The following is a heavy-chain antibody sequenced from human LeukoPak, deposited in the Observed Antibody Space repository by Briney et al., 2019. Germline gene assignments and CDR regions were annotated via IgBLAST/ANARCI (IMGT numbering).Heavy chain of an antibody. D-gene: IGHD6-19*01. CDR1: GGSFSGYY. CDR3: ARRYSSGWYYFDY. Sequence: SETLSLTCAVYGGSFSGYYWNLIRQPPGKGLEWIGEINHSGSTNYNPSLKSRVTISVGTSKNQFSLKLSSVTAADTAVYYCARRYSSGWYYFDYWGQGTLVTVSS. CDR2: INHSGST. V-gene: IGHV4-34*01. J-gene: IGHJ4*02.